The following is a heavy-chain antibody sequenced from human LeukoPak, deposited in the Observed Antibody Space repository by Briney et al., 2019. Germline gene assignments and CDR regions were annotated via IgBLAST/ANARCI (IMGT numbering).Heavy chain of an antibody. V-gene: IGHV3-23*01. J-gene: IGHJ4*02. Sequence: GGSLGLSCAASGFTFSSYWMHWVRQAPGKGLEWVSTITTSDGNTYYADSVKGRFTVSRDNSKNTLYLQMNSLRAEDTAVYYCAKDGGLWVSAHWGDSWGRGTLVTVSS. CDR1: GFTFSSYW. CDR3: AKDGGLWVSAHWGDS. D-gene: IGHD7-27*01. CDR2: ITTSDGNT.